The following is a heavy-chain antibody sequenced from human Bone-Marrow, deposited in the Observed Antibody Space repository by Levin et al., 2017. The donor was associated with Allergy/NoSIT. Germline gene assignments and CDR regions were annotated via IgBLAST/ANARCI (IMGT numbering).Heavy chain of an antibody. D-gene: IGHD6-19*01. CDR3: VRGHSGWCQEEDY. CDR1: GFMFSDYG. V-gene: IGHV3-23*01. J-gene: IGHJ4*02. Sequence: QAGGSLRLSCEASGFMFSDYGMNWVRQAPGKGLEWVSGISGTGESTQYADSVKGRFVIARDNPRNTLNLQMNSIRAEDTAVYFCVRGHSGWCQEEDYWGQGILVTVSS. CDR2: ISGTGEST.